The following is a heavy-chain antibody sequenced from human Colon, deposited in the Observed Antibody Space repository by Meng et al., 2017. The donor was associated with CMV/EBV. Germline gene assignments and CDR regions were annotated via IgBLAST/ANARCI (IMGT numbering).Heavy chain of an antibody. CDR2: ISHVGTT. Sequence: GDSISRGFYYWGWIRQSPGKGLEWIGIISHVGTTYYNPSLKSRVTLSADASKNQFSLEMTSVTVADTAIYYCARDSRGHYHDAFVYWGQGTQVTVSS. D-gene: IGHD3-10*01. CDR1: GDSISRGFYY. CDR3: ARDSRGHYHDAFVY. V-gene: IGHV4-39*07. J-gene: IGHJ4*02.